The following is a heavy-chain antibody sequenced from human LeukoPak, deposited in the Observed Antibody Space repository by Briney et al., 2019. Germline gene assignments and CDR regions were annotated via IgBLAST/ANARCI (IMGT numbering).Heavy chain of an antibody. CDR3: ARGRCVIAAAVTGYLDY. J-gene: IGHJ4*02. CDR2: ISYDGSDK. V-gene: IGHV3-30*04. CDR1: GFTFSNYA. D-gene: IGHD6-13*01. Sequence: GRSLRLSCAASGFTFSNYAMHWVRQAPGKGLEWVALISYDGSDKYYVDSVKGRFTISRDKSKNTLYLQMNSLRAEDTAVYYCARGRCVIAAAVTGYLDYWGQGTLVTVSS.